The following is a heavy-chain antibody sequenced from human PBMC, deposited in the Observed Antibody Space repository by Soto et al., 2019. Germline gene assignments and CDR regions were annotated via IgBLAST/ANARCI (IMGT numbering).Heavy chain of an antibody. V-gene: IGHV3-23*01. J-gene: IGHJ6*02. CDR1: GFSFSNYW. CDR3: AKVFEVGYDFWTPERYYYYGMDV. CDR2: ISGSGGST. D-gene: IGHD3-3*01. Sequence: PGGSLRLSCAASGFSFSNYWMHWVRQAPGKGLQWVSGISGSGGSTYYADSVKGRFTISRDNSKNTLYLQMNSLRAEDTAVYYCAKVFEVGYDFWTPERYYYYGMDVWGQGTTVTVSS.